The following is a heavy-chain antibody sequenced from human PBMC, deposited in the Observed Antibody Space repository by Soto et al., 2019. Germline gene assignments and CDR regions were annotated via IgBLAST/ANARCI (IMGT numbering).Heavy chain of an antibody. CDR2: IYYSGTT. D-gene: IGHD2-8*01. CDR1: GGSISNYY. Sequence: PSETLSLTCTVSGGSISNYYWSWIRQPPGKGLGWIGYIYYSGTTNYSPSLKSRVTISLATSKNHLSLKLSSVTAADTAVYYCAREGSSGVYFDYWGQGTLVTVSS. V-gene: IGHV4-59*01. CDR3: AREGSSGVYFDY. J-gene: IGHJ4*02.